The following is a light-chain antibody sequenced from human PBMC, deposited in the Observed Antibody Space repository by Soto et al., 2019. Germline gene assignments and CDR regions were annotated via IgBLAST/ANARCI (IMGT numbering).Light chain of an antibody. CDR1: QTIGGL. J-gene: IGKJ5*01. CDR3: QERQNWPIT. Sequence: TQSPATVSLSPGKRATLSCMACQTIGGLLAWYQQRPGEAPRLLIYDTSNRATDIPARFSGSGSGTDFTINISSLEPEDFGVYYCQERQNWPITFGQGTRLEIK. CDR2: DTS. V-gene: IGKV3-11*01.